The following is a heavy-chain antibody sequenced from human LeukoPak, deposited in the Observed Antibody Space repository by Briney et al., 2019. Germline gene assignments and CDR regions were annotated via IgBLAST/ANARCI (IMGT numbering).Heavy chain of an antibody. J-gene: IGHJ4*02. CDR1: GFTFSSYS. D-gene: IGHD3-10*01. V-gene: IGHV3-21*01. CDR2: ISGSSSYI. Sequence: GGSLRLSCAASGFTFSSYSMNWVRQAPGRGLEWVSSISGSSSYIYYADSVKGRFTISRDNAKNALYLQMNSLRAEDTAVYYCARDRASGKDYWGQGTLVTVSS. CDR3: ARDRASGKDY.